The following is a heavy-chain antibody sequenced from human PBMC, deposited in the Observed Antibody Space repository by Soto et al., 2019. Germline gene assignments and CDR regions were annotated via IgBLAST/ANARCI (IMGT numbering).Heavy chain of an antibody. CDR3: VKGKGSPGEFDS. J-gene: IGHJ4*02. CDR2: ISYDGSNK. CDR1: GFTFSSYG. Sequence: GGSLRLSCAASGFTFSSYGMHWVRQAPGKGLEWVAVISYDGSNKYYADSVKGRLTISRDNSKNTLYLQTSSLRPDDTAVYYCVKGKGSPGEFDSWGQGTLVTVSS. V-gene: IGHV3-30*18.